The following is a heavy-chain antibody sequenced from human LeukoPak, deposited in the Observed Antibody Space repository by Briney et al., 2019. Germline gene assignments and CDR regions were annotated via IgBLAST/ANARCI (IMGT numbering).Heavy chain of an antibody. V-gene: IGHV3-53*01. Sequence: GGSLRISCKASGFSFSNYYMNWVRQAPGKGLEWVSVIYSGGSTYYADSVKGRFTISRDNSKNTLYLQMNSLRAEDTAVYYCARDIMINWAFDYWGQGTLVTVSS. D-gene: IGHD1-1*01. CDR3: ARDIMINWAFDY. CDR2: IYSGGST. J-gene: IGHJ4*02. CDR1: GFSFSNYY.